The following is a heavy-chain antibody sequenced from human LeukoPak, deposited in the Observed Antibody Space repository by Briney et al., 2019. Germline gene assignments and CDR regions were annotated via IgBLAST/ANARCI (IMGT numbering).Heavy chain of an antibody. D-gene: IGHD6-25*01. CDR1: GYTFTRYY. Sequence: GGSVTVSCMASGYTFTRYYMHWVRQARGKGVEGMGIINPSGASTSYAQKFQGRVTMTRDTSTSTVYMELSSLRSEDTAVYYCAREGDGSGWDYWGQGTLVTVSS. CDR3: AREGDGSGWDY. J-gene: IGHJ4*02. V-gene: IGHV1-46*01. CDR2: INPSGAST.